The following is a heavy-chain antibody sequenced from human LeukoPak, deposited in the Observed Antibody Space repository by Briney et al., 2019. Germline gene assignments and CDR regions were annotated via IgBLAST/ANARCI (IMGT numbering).Heavy chain of an antibody. V-gene: IGHV3-64D*06. CDR2: ISSNGGST. CDR1: GFTFSSYA. CDR3: VKDGGNIMITFGGVIVTPSYFDY. D-gene: IGHD3-16*02. J-gene: IGHJ4*02. Sequence: GGSLRLSCSASGFTFSSYAMHWVRQAPGKGLEYVSAISSNGGSTYYADSVEGRFTISRDNSKNTLYLQMSSLRAEDTAVYYCVKDGGNIMITFGGVIVTPSYFDYWGQGTLVTVSS.